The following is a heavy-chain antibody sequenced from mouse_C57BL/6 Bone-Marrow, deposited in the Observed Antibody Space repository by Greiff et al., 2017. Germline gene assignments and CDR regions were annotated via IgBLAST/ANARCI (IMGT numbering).Heavy chain of an antibody. CDR3: ARYYYGSSDYFDY. J-gene: IGHJ2*01. CDR2: IYPGDGDT. V-gene: IGHV1-82*01. Sequence: VQLQQSGPELVKPGASVKISCKASGYAFSSSWMNWVKQRPGKGLEWIGRIYPGDGDTNYNGKFKGKATLTADKSSSTAYMPLSSLTSEDSAVYFCARYYYGSSDYFDYWGQGTTLTVSS. D-gene: IGHD1-1*01. CDR1: GYAFSSSW.